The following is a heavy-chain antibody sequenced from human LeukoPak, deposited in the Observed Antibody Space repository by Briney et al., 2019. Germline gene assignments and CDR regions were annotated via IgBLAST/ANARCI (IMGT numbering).Heavy chain of an antibody. CDR1: DDPITRGVYY. V-gene: IGHV4-61*09. CDR3: ARAKKRSGRSRNFYLDV. J-gene: IGHJ6*03. D-gene: IGHD1-26*01. Sequence: SLSLTRLLSDDPITRGVYYWNWIRHPAGRGLEWVGHIYTSRTTTTSNPSLKSRGAISLDTSKNHFSLILSSVTTADTAVYYCARAKKRSGRSRNFYLDVWGKGTTVTVSS. CDR2: IYTSRTT.